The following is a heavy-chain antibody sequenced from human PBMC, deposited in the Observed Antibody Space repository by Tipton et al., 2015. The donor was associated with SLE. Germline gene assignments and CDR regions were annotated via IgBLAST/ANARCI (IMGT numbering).Heavy chain of an antibody. D-gene: IGHD5-24*01. CDR3: AKAHLTPDDYYYGMDV. V-gene: IGHV3-74*01. Sequence: SLRLSCTASGFMFSRYWMHWVRQAPGKGLVWVARIDSDGTTTDYADSVKGRFTISRDNSKNTLFLQMNSLRAEDTAIYYCAKAHLTPDDYYYGMDVWGQGTTVTVSS. CDR1: GFMFSRYW. CDR2: IDSDGTTT. J-gene: IGHJ6*02.